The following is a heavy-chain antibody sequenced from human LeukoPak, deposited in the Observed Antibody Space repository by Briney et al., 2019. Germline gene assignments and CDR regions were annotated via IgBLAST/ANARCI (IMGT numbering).Heavy chain of an antibody. J-gene: IGHJ4*02. CDR3: ASSNFDY. CDR2: IYYSGST. V-gene: IGHV4-34*01. CDR1: GGSFSGYY. Sequence: SETLSLTCAVYGGSFSGYYWSWIRQPPGKGLEWIGSIYYSGSTYYNPSLKSRVTISVDTSKNQLSLKLSSVTAADTAVYYCASSNFDYWGQGTLVTVSS.